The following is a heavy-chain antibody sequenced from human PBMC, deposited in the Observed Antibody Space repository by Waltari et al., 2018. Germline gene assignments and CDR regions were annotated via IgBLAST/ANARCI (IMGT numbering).Heavy chain of an antibody. Sequence: EVQLVESGGALVQPGRSLRLSCAPSGFSYDALSLHWVRQVPGKGLEWVAGITWNSGKVDYAGSVKGRFTISRDNAKNLLFLQMNSLRPEDTALYYCTKDLTHTNYEGFANWGLGTLVTVSS. V-gene: IGHV3-9*01. CDR1: GFSYDALS. D-gene: IGHD3-16*01. CDR3: TKDLTHTNYEGFAN. J-gene: IGHJ4*02. CDR2: ITWNSGKV.